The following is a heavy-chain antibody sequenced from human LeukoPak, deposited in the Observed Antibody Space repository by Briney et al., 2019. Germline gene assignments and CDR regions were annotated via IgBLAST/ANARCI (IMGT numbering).Heavy chain of an antibody. J-gene: IGHJ4*02. V-gene: IGHV4-38-2*02. CDR1: GYSITSAYY. D-gene: IGHD3-22*01. CDR3: AREHYYDSTAYLE. CDR2: IYHSGSS. Sequence: SETLSLTCTVSGYSITSAYYWGWIRQSPGKGLAWIGSIYHSGSSYYNPSLKSRVTISVDTSKNHFSLKLTYVTAADTDVYYCAREHYYDSTAYLEWGEGAIVSVS.